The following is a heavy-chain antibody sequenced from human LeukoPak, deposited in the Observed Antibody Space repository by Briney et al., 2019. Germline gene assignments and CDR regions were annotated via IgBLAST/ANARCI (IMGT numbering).Heavy chain of an antibody. CDR1: AFTFSNYA. V-gene: IGHV3-23*01. J-gene: IGHJ4*02. CDR3: AKDGVVKTSRPYYFDF. CDR2: ISGIVSST. D-gene: IGHD2-15*01. Sequence: GGSLRLSCAASAFTFSNYAMTCVRHAPGKWLEWVSSISGIVSSTYYADSVKGRFTISRDNSKNTLYLQMNSLRAEDTAVYYCAKDGVVKTSRPYYFDFWGQGTLVTVSS.